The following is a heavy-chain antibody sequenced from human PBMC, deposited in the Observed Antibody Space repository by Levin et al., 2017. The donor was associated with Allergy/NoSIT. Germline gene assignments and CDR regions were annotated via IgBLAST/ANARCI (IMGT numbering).Heavy chain of an antibody. V-gene: IGHV3-64*01. J-gene: IGHJ3*02. CDR1: GFTFSSYA. D-gene: IGHD3-22*01. Sequence: GGSLRLSCAASGFTFSSYAMHWVRQAPGKGLEYVSAISSNGGSTYYANSVKGRFTISRDNSKNTLYLQMGSLRAEDMAVYYCARVGSGYWINDIWGQGTMVTVSS. CDR3: ARVGSGYWINDI. CDR2: ISSNGGST.